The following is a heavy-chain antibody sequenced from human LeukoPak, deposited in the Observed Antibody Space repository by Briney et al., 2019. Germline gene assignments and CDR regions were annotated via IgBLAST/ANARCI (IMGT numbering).Heavy chain of an antibody. CDR3: AGQYFVKVSGRVGHPLSPHH. V-gene: IGHV4-39*01. Sequence: SETLSLTCTVSGDFIDSDSFYWGWIRQPPGKGLEWIGSHYYRGTTYYNPSLKSRLIISVDTSKNRFSLKLSSVTAADTAIYCCAGQYFVKVSGRVGHPLSPHHWGRGSLVTVSS. D-gene: IGHD3-9*01. CDR2: HYYRGTT. CDR1: GDFIDSDSFY. J-gene: IGHJ5*02.